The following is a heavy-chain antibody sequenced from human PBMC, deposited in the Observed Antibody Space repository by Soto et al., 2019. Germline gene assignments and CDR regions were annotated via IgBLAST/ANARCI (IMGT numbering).Heavy chain of an antibody. Sequence: GGSLRLSCVASGFTFSSFAMSWVRQAPGKGLEWVSTLSGSGGDTYYADSVNGRFTISRDKSKNTLYLQMDRLRVEDTAVYYCAKRGGYDYVWKSYRPDYWGQGTLVTVSS. CDR3: AKRGGYDYVWKSYRPDY. CDR1: GFTFSSFA. D-gene: IGHD3-16*02. V-gene: IGHV3-23*01. CDR2: LSGSGGDT. J-gene: IGHJ4*02.